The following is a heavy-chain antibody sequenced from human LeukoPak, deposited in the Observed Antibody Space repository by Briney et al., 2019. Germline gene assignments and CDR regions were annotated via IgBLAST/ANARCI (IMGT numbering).Heavy chain of an antibody. CDR1: GFTFSSYG. CDR2: IWYDGSNK. J-gene: IGHJ4*02. CDR3: AKNLDSSSWLYYFDY. Sequence: GGSLRLSCAASGFTFSSYGMHWVRQAPGKGLEWVAVIWYDGSNKYHADSVKGRFTISRDNSKNTLYLQMNSLRAEDTAVYYCAKNLDSSSWLYYFDYWGQGTLVTVSS. V-gene: IGHV3-33*06. D-gene: IGHD6-13*01.